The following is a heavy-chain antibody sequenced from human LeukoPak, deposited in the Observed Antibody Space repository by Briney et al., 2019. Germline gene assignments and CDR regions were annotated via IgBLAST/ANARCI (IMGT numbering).Heavy chain of an antibody. CDR1: GYTFTGYY. CDR2: INPNSGGT. D-gene: IGHD3-3*01. V-gene: IGHV1-2*02. J-gene: IGHJ6*02. CDR3: ARDRDVLRFLEWLLYQRDYYYYYGMDV. Sequence: ASVKVSCKASGYTFTGYYMHWVRQAPGQGLEWMGWINPNSGGTNYAQKFQGMVTMTRDTSISTAYMELSRLRSDDTAVYYCARDRDVLRFLEWLLYQRDYYYYYGMDVWGQGTTVTVSS.